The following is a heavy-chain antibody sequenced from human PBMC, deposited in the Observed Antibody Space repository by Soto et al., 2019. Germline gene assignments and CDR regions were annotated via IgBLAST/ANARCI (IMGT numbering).Heavy chain of an antibody. D-gene: IGHD5-18*01. V-gene: IGHV3-9*01. CDR1: GFTFDDYA. CDR2: ISWNSGNI. CDR3: VRSKGGYSYGTPFDY. J-gene: IGHJ4*02. Sequence: EVQLEESGGALVQPGRSMRLSCAASGFTFDDYAMYWVRQVLGKGLEWVSSISWNSGNIGYADSVKGRFTTSIDNAKNSLYLQMNSLRPEDTALYYCVRSKGGYSYGTPFDYWGQGTLVTVSS.